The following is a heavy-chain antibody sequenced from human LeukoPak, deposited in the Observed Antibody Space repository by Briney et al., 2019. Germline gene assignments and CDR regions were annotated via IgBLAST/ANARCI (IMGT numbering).Heavy chain of an antibody. V-gene: IGHV4-30-2*01. CDR2: IYHSGST. Sequence: SETLSLTCTVSGGSISSGGYYWSWIRQPPGKGLEWIGYIYHSGSTYYNPSLKSRVTISVDRSKNQFSLKLSSVTAADTAVYYCARDPSPRRYYYYYYMDVWGKGTTVTVSS. D-gene: IGHD3-16*01. J-gene: IGHJ6*03. CDR1: GGSISSGGYY. CDR3: ARDPSPRRYYYYYYMDV.